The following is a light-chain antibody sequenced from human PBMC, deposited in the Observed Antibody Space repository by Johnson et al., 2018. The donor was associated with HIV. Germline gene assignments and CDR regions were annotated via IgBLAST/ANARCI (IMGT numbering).Light chain of an antibody. CDR3: ETWGTGLSAGGV. CDR2: DND. Sequence: QSVLTQPPSVSAAPGRSVTVSCSGRSSNIGDHSVSWFHHLPGAAPKLLIYDNDRRPSGIPDRFSGSKSGTSATLGITGLQTGDEADYYCETWGTGLSAGGVFGTGTKVTVL. J-gene: IGLJ1*01. V-gene: IGLV1-51*02. CDR1: SSNIGDHS.